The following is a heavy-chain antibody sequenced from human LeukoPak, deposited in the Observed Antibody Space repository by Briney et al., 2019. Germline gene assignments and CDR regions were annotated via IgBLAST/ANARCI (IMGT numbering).Heavy chain of an antibody. CDR2: INPNSGGT. J-gene: IGHJ4*02. V-gene: IGHV1-2*02. D-gene: IGHD5-18*01. Sequence: ASVKVSCKASGYTFTGYYMHWVRQAPGQGLEWMGWINPNSGGTNYAQKFQGRVTMTRDTSISTAYMELSRLRSDDTAVYYCARGKGTAMVTSSFYYFDYWGQGTLVTVPS. CDR1: GYTFTGYY. CDR3: ARGKGTAMVTSSFYYFDY.